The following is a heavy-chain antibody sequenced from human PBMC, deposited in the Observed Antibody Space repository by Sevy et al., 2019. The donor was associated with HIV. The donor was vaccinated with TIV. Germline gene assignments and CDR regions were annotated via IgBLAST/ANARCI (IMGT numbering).Heavy chain of an antibody. CDR3: ATYHSSTYDYTVDM. CDR1: GFTFSSHW. Sequence: GGSQRLSCAASGFTFSSHWMHLVRQAPGKGLVRVSRIKSDGTTTNYADSVKGRFSISRDNAKNTLYLQMNSLRAEDTAVYYCATYHSSTYDYTVDMWGQGTLVTVSS. J-gene: IGHJ3*02. CDR2: IKSDGTTT. V-gene: IGHV3-74*01. D-gene: IGHD3-22*01.